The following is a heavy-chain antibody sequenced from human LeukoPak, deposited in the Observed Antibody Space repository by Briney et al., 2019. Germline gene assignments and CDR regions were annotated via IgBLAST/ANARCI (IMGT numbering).Heavy chain of an antibody. CDR2: IWYDGSNK. V-gene: IGHV3-33*01. J-gene: IGHJ3*01. D-gene: IGHD3-9*01. CDR1: GFTFSSYG. CDR3: ERDLTGIGAFDL. Sequence: GGSLRLSCEASGFTFSSYGMHWVRQAPGKGLEWVAVIWYDGSNKYYADSVQGRFTISTDNSKNTLYLHMNSLRAEDTAAYYCERDLTGIGAFDLWGQGTMVTVSS.